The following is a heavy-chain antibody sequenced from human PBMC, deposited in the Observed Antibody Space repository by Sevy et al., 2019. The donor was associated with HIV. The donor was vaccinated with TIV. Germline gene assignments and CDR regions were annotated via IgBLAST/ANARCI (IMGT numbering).Heavy chain of an antibody. CDR2: IISSSCTI. D-gene: IGHD3-10*01. J-gene: IGHJ4*02. Sequence: GGSLRLSCAASGLTFSTYSMNWVRQAPGKGLEWVSYIISSSCTIYYADSVKGRFTISRDNAKNSLYLQMNSLRAEDTAVYYCASPLPFYYGSGSEEFDYWGRGTLVTVSS. CDR3: ASPLPFYYGSGSEEFDY. CDR1: GLTFSTYS. V-gene: IGHV3-48*01.